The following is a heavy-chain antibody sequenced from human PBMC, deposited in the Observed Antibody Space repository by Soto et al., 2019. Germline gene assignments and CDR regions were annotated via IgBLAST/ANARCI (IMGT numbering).Heavy chain of an antibody. V-gene: IGHV4-59*01. CDR2: IYYSGST. CDR1: GGSISSYY. CDR3: ARERTGGEDHAFDI. J-gene: IGHJ3*02. D-gene: IGHD4-17*01. Sequence: QVQLQESGPGLVKPSETLSLTCTVSGGSISSYYWSWIRQPPGKGLEWIGYIYYSGSTNYNPSLKSRVTISVDTSKNQFSLKLSSVTAADTAVYYCARERTGGEDHAFDIWGQGTMVTVSS.